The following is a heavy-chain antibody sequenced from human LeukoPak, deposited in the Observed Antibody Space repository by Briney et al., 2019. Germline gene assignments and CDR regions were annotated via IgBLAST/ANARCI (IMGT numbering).Heavy chain of an antibody. CDR3: ARGSLRYFDY. V-gene: IGHV1-2*02. J-gene: IGHJ4*02. D-gene: IGHD3-10*01. Sequence: ASVKVSCKASVYTFTGYYMHWVRQAPGQGLEWMGWINPNSGDTNYAQKFQDRVTMTRDTSISTAYMEMSRLRFDDTAVYYCARGSLRYFDYWGQGTLVTVSS. CDR2: INPNSGDT. CDR1: VYTFTGYY.